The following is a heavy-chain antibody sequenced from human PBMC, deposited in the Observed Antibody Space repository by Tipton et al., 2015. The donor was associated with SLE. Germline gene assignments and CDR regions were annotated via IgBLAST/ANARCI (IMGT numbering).Heavy chain of an antibody. J-gene: IGHJ4*02. Sequence: SLRLSCTASGFTFGDYAMSWFRQAPGKGLEWVGFIRSKAYGGTTEYAASVKGRFTISRDDSKSIAYLQMNSLKTEDTAVYYCTRGMGLRWISYYFDYWGQGTLVTVSS. D-gene: IGHD4-23*01. CDR1: GFTFGDYA. CDR3: TRGMGLRWISYYFDY. V-gene: IGHV3-49*03. CDR2: IRSKAYGGTT.